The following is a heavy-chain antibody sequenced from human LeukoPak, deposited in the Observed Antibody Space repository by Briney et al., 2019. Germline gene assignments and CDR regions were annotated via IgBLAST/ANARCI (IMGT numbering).Heavy chain of an antibody. CDR3: TRRTPYCSSTSCYREGGDYFDY. CDR1: GFTFSGSA. J-gene: IGHJ4*02. Sequence: PGRSLRLSSAAAGFTFSGSAMHWVRQAAGKGREWVGCIRSKANSCPTAYAASVKGRFTISRDDSKNTAYLQMNSLKTEDTAVYYCTRRTPYCSSTSCYREGGDYFDYWGQGTLVTVSS. CDR2: IRSKANSCPT. D-gene: IGHD2-2*02. V-gene: IGHV3-73*01.